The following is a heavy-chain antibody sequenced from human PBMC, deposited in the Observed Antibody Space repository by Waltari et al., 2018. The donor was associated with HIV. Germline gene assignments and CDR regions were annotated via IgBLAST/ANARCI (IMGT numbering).Heavy chain of an antibody. Sequence: QEKLVESGGAVVQPGGSLRLPCVASGFAFNPANVHWVRQAPGKGLEWMAVVWFDENNKNYAESLKGRLAISRNNAKKTLYLQMNRLRVDDTAVYYCARGTGPLSPLDLWGQGTSVTVSS. J-gene: IGHJ3*01. CDR2: VWFDENNK. V-gene: IGHV3-33*01. CDR3: ARGTGPLSPLDL. CDR1: GFAFNPAN.